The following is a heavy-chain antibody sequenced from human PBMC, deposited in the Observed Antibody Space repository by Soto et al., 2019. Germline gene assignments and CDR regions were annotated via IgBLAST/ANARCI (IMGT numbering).Heavy chain of an antibody. CDR2: IYIGGST. CDR3: ARRGDPSYYYYGMDV. CDR1: GFTVSSNY. J-gene: IGHJ6*02. V-gene: IGHV3-53*01. Sequence: GGSRRLSCAASGFTVSSNYMSWVGQAPGKGLEWVSVIYIGGSTYYADSVKGRFTISRDNSKNTLYLQMNSLRAEDTAVYYCARRGDPSYYYYGMDVWGQGTAVTVSS. D-gene: IGHD2-21*02.